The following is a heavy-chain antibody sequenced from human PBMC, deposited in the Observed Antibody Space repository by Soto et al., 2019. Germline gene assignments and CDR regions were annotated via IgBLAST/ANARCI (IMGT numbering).Heavy chain of an antibody. CDR3: AKEPVFGVESYYYYGMDV. V-gene: IGHV3-23*01. J-gene: IGHJ6*02. Sequence: EVQLLESGGGLVQPGGSLRLSCAASGFTFSSYAMSWVRQAPGKGLEWVSAISGSGGSTYYADSVKGRFTISRDNSKNTLYLQMNSLRAEDTAVYYCAKEPVFGVESYYYYGMDVWGQGTTVTVSS. CDR2: ISGSGGST. CDR1: GFTFSSYA. D-gene: IGHD3-3*01.